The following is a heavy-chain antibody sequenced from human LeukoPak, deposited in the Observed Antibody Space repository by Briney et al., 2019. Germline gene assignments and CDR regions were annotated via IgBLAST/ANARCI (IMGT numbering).Heavy chain of an antibody. D-gene: IGHD2-2*02. CDR2: ISSGSSYI. CDR3: ARAIVVVPATLRDNYYHYMDV. V-gene: IGHV3-21*06. Sequence: PGGSLRLSCAASGFTFSNYNMNWVRQAPGKGLEWVSSISSGSSYIYYADSVKGRFTISRDNARNSLCLQVNRLRAEDTAVYYCARAIVVVPATLRDNYYHYMDVWGKGTTVTVSS. CDR1: GFTFSNYN. J-gene: IGHJ6*03.